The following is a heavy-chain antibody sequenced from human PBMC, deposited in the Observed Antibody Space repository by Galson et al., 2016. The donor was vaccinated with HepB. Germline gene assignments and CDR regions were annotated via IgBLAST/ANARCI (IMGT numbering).Heavy chain of an antibody. CDR1: GYSFTSYW. Sequence: QSGAEVKKPGESLRISCKGSGYSFTSYWINWVRQMPGKGLEWMGRINPRDSFTSYSPSFQGHVTISTDKTFSTAFLQWSSLKASATAIYYCARDLVDYGVFTGYYAFDIWGQGTLVTVSS. CDR3: ARDLVDYGVFTGYYAFDI. V-gene: IGHV5-10-1*01. J-gene: IGHJ3*02. CDR2: INPRDSFT. D-gene: IGHD3-9*01.